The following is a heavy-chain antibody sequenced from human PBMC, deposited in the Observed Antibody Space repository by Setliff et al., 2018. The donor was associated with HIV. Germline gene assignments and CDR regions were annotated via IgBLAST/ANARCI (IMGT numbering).Heavy chain of an antibody. CDR3: ARGVVDYDFWSGSGDYYYMDV. CDR2: IYTSGTT. CDR1: GGSISSGSYY. V-gene: IGHV4-61*09. D-gene: IGHD3-3*01. J-gene: IGHJ6*03. Sequence: SETLSLTCTVSGGSISSGSYYWTWIRQPAGKGLEWIGHIYTSGTTDYNPSLKSRVTISLDTSKNQFSLKMSSVTAADTAVYYCARGVVDYDFWSGSGDYYYMDVWGKGTTVTVSS.